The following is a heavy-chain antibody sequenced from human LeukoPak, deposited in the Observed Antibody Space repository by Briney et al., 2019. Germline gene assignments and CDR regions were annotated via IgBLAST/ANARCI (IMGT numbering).Heavy chain of an antibody. CDR2: INGIGAGT. CDR3: AKRGHCSGGSCFYYFDY. Sequence: GGSLTLSCAVSGFTFSSYGMSWARQAPGKGLEWVSSINGIGAGTYSADSVKGRFTISRDSSKSTLHLQMNSLRAEDTAIYYCAKRGHCSGGSCFYYFDYWGQGTLVTVSS. J-gene: IGHJ4*02. V-gene: IGHV3-23*01. D-gene: IGHD2-15*01. CDR1: GFTFSSYG.